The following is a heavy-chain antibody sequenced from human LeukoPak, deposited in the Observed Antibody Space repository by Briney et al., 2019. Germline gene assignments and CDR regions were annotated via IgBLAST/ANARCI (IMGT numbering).Heavy chain of an antibody. J-gene: IGHJ4*02. D-gene: IGHD4-11*01. CDR1: GYTFRGNY. Sequence: ASVKISCKASGYTFRGNYIHWLRQAPGQGLQWMGWIDANNGDTKSAQKFQGRVTMSRDTSISTAYMDLSSLSPDDAAVYYCARDPSSVTLYFFDYWGQGTLVTVSS. CDR3: ARDPSSVTLYFFDY. CDR2: IDANNGDT. V-gene: IGHV1-2*02.